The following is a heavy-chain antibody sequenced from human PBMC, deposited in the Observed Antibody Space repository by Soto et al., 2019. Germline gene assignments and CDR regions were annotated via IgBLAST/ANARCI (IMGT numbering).Heavy chain of an antibody. V-gene: IGHV4-39*01. J-gene: IGHJ6*02. CDR1: GGSISSSSYY. CDR2: IYYSGST. Sequence: SETLSLTCTVSGGSISSSSYYWGWIRQPPGKGLEWIGSIYYSGSTYYNPSLKSRVTISVDTSKNQFSLKLSSVTAADTAVYYCARHSGYDFWSGSYGMDVWGQGTTVTVSS. CDR3: ARHSGYDFWSGSYGMDV. D-gene: IGHD3-3*01.